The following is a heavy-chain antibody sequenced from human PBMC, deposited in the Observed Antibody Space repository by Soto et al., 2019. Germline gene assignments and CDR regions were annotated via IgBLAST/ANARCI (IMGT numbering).Heavy chain of an antibody. Sequence: PSETLSLTCTVSGGSISSSSYYWGWIRQPPGKGLEWIGSIYYSGSTYYNPSLKSRVTISVDTSKNQFSLKPSSVTAADTAVYYCATNYAYYYYYGMDVWGQGTTVTVSS. V-gene: IGHV4-39*01. J-gene: IGHJ6*02. CDR1: GGSISSSSYY. D-gene: IGHD4-4*01. CDR3: ATNYAYYYYYGMDV. CDR2: IYYSGST.